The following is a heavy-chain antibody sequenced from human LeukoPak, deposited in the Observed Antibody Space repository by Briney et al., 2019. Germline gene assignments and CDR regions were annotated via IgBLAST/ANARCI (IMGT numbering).Heavy chain of an antibody. Sequence: GASVKVSCKDSGYTFTSYDINWVRQATGRGLEWMGWMNPNCGNTGYAQKFQGRVTMTRNTSISTAYMELSSLRSEDTAVYYCASHGGVGPFDIWGQGTMVTVSS. CDR2: MNPNCGNT. CDR3: ASHGGVGPFDI. D-gene: IGHD3-16*01. CDR1: GYTFTSYD. V-gene: IGHV1-8*01. J-gene: IGHJ3*02.